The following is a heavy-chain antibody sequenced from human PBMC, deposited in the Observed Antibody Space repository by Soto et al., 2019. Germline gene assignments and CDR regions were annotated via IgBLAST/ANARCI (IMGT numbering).Heavy chain of an antibody. CDR2: MNPSTGNT. D-gene: IGHD6-13*01. J-gene: IGHJ4*02. Sequence: QVQLVQSGAEVKQPGASVKVSCKASGYTFSDYDINWVRQVPGQGLEWMAWMNPSTGNTASAQKFQGRVTLTRDSSISTAYMEVRSLTSEDTAIYYCARGFSSYSYFWGPGTLVSVSS. CDR1: GYTFSDYD. V-gene: IGHV1-8*01. CDR3: ARGFSSYSYF.